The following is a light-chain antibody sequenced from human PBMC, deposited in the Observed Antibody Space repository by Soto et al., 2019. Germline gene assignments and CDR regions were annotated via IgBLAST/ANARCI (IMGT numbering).Light chain of an antibody. Sequence: QSVLTQPASVSGSPGQSITISCTGTSSDIGGYNYVSWYQQHPGKAPNLVIHEVSNRPSGVSNRFSGSKSGNPASLTISGLQAEDEADYYCISFTSTSARDGVGTGTKVTVL. CDR1: SSDIGGYNY. V-gene: IGLV2-14*01. CDR2: EVS. CDR3: ISFTSTSARDG. J-gene: IGLJ1*01.